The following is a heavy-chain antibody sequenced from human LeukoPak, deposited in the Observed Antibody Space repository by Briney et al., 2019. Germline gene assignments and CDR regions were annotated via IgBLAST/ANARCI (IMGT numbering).Heavy chain of an antibody. V-gene: IGHV3-7*01. CDR3: VIPNGDILTGWTDV. CDR2: IKQDGSEK. CDR1: GFTFSSYG. J-gene: IGHJ6*04. D-gene: IGHD3-9*01. Sequence: TGGSLRLSCAASGFTFSSYGMHWVRQAPGKGLEWVANIKQDGSEKYYVDSVKGRFTISRDNAKNSLYLQMNSLRAEDTAVYYCVIPNGDILTGWTDVWGKGTTVTISS.